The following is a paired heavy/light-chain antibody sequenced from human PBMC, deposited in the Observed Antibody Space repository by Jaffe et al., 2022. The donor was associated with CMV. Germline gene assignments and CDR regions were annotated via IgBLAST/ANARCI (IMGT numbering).Heavy chain of an antibody. CDR2: IHPGDSDT. V-gene: IGHV5-51*01. D-gene: IGHD3-3*01. J-gene: IGHJ4*02. CDR3: ARQGSTWSGYYRYLDY. CDR1: GYSFTTYW. Sequence: EVQLVQSGAEVKKPGESLKISCKASGYSFTTYWIGWVRQMPEKGLEWMGIIHPGDSDTRYSPSFQGQVTISADKSISTAYLQWSSLKASDTAMYYCARQGSTWSGYYRYLDYWGQGTLVTVSS.
Light chain of an antibody. J-gene: IGLJ2*01. CDR2: DVS. CDR1: SSDVGGYNY. Sequence: QSALTQPASVSGSPGQSITISCTGTSSDVGGYNYVSWYQQHPGKVPKLMIYDVSNRPSGVSNRFSGSKSGNTASLTISGLQAEDEADYYCSSYTSSTHVVFGGGTKLTVL. CDR3: SSYTSSTHVV. V-gene: IGLV2-14*03.